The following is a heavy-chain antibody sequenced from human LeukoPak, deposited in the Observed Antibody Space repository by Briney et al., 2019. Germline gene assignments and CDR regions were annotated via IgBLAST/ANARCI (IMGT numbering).Heavy chain of an antibody. Sequence: GGSLRLSCAASGFTFDDYTMHWVRQAPGKGLEWVSGISWNSGSIGYADSVKGRFTISRDNAKNSLYLQMSSLRGEDTALYYCGKDRRNDFDYWGQGTLVTVSS. CDR2: ISWNSGSI. CDR3: GKDRRNDFDY. CDR1: GFTFDDYT. J-gene: IGHJ4*02. V-gene: IGHV3-9*01. D-gene: IGHD1-14*01.